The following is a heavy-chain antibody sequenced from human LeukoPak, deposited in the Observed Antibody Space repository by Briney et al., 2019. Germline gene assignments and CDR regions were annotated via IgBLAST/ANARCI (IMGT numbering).Heavy chain of an antibody. V-gene: IGHV3-11*01. D-gene: IGHD3-22*01. J-gene: IGHJ5*02. CDR2: ISSSGSTI. CDR3: AKLYGDSSGYYHGS. Sequence: GGSLRLSCAASGFTFSDYYMSWIRQAPGKGLEWVSYISSSGSTIYYADSVKGRFTISRDNAKNSLYLQMNSLRAEDTAVYYCAKLYGDSSGYYHGSWGQGTLVTVSS. CDR1: GFTFSDYY.